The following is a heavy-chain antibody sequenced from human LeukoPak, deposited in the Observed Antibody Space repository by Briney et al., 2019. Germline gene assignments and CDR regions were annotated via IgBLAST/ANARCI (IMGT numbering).Heavy chain of an antibody. Sequence: ASVKVSCKVSGYTLTELSMHWVRQAPGKGLEWMGSFDPKDGETIYAQKFQGRVTMTRDTSTSTVYMELSSLRSEDTAVYYCARDLIAVAGFDYWGQGTLVTVSS. CDR1: GYTLTELS. CDR3: ARDLIAVAGFDY. V-gene: IGHV1-24*01. D-gene: IGHD6-19*01. J-gene: IGHJ4*02. CDR2: FDPKDGET.